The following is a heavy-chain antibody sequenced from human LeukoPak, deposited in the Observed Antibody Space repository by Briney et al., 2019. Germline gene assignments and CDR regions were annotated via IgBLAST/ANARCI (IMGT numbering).Heavy chain of an antibody. J-gene: IGHJ4*02. CDR3: ASIYCSSTSCYGPVDY. CDR1: GYTFTSYG. V-gene: IGHV1-18*04. Sequence: SGYTFTSYGISXVRQAPGQGLEWMGWISAYNGNTNYAQKLQGRVTMTTDTSTSTAYMELRSLRSDDTAVYYCASIYCSSTSCYGPVDYWGQGTLVTVSS. CDR2: ISAYNGNT. D-gene: IGHD2-2*01.